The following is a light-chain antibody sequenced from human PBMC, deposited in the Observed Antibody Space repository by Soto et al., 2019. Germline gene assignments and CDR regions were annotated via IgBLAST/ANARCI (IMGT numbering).Light chain of an antibody. CDR2: GAS. CDR3: QQYGRSSWT. V-gene: IGKV3-20*01. J-gene: IGKJ1*01. Sequence: ESVLTQSPGTLSLSPGKRATLSCRASQSISSSYLAWYQQRPGQAPRLLIYGASSRATGIPDRFSGSGSGTEFTLTISRVEPEDFAVYYCQQYGRSSWTFGQGTKGEIK. CDR1: QSISSSY.